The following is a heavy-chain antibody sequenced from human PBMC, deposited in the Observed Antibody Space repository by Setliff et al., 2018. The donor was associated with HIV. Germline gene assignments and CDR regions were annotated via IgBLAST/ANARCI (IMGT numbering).Heavy chain of an antibody. V-gene: IGHV4-34*01. D-gene: IGHD3-16*01. J-gene: IGHJ4*02. CDR2: INHSAFT. Sequence: PSETLSLTCAVYGESFSRYYFTWIRQAPGRGLEWIGEINHSAFTKYNPSLASRVTMSIDTSKNQFSLLLSSVTAAGTAMYFCARRPGGITRARLDNWGQGTLVTVTS. CDR1: GESFSRYY. CDR3: ARRPGGITRARLDN.